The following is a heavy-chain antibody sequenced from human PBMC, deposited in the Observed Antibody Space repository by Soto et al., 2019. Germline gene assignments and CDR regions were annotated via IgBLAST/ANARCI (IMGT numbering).Heavy chain of an antibody. CDR2: ISGSGDIT. J-gene: IGHJ1*01. CDR3: AKDWRTTVASPEYFQH. V-gene: IGHV3-23*01. Sequence: EVPLLESGGHLVQPGGSLRLSCAGSAFTFSSYAMSWVRQAPGKGLEWVSAISGSGDITYYADSVKGRFTISRDNSKDTLYLQMDSLRAEDTALYYCAKDWRTTVASPEYFQHWGQGTLVTVSS. D-gene: IGHD4-17*01. CDR1: AFTFSSYA.